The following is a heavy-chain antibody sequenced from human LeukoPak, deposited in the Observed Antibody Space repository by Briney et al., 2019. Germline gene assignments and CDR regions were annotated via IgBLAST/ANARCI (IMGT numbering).Heavy chain of an antibody. D-gene: IGHD3-22*01. V-gene: IGHV1-46*01. J-gene: IGHJ5*02. CDR3: ARADSGGDSSGYKWFDP. Sequence: ASVRVSCKASGYTFSSYYMHWVRQAPGQGLEWMGIINPSGGSTSYAQKFQGRVTLTRDTSTSTVYMELSSLRSEDTAVYYCARADSGGDSSGYKWFDPWGQGTLVTVSS. CDR1: GYTFSSYY. CDR2: INPSGGST.